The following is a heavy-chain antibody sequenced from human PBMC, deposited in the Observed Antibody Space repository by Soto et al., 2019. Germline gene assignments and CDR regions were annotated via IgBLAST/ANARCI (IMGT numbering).Heavy chain of an antibody. D-gene: IGHD2-8*01. V-gene: IGHV1-18*01. Sequence: QGQLVQSGGEAKKPGASAKVSCKASGYTFTRYGISWVRQAPGQGLEWMGWISGYNGDTNYAQKFQGRVTMTIDTSTSTAYMELRSLTSDDTAVYYCAKNGQPPYYYYGMDVWGQGTTVTVSS. CDR1: GYTFTRYG. J-gene: IGHJ6*02. CDR3: AKNGQPPYYYYGMDV. CDR2: ISGYNGDT.